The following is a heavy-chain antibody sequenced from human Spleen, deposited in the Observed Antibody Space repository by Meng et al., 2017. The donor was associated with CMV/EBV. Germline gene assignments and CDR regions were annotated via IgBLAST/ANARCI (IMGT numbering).Heavy chain of an antibody. CDR1: GYTFTNYG. CDR3: ARGWGQKRELRLSQGWFDP. V-gene: IGHV1-18*01. J-gene: IGHJ5*02. D-gene: IGHD1-7*01. CDR2: ISAYNGNT. Sequence: ASVKVSCKTSGYTFTNYGISWVRQAPGQGLEWMGWISAYNGNTNYARKLQGRVTMTTDTSTTTAYMELRSLRSDDTAVYYCARGWGQKRELRLSQGWFDPWGQGTLVTVSS.